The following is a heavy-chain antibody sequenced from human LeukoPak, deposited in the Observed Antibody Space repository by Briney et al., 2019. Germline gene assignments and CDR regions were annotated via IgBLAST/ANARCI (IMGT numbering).Heavy chain of an antibody. J-gene: IGHJ4*02. CDR2: ISGSGGST. Sequence: GGSLRLSCAASGSTFSSYAMSWVRQAPGKGLEWVSAISGSGGSTYYADSVKGRFTISRDNSKNTLYLQMNSLRAEDTAVYYCAKVGGSGWFSFDYWGQGTLVTVSS. D-gene: IGHD6-19*01. CDR1: GSTFSSYA. CDR3: AKVGGSGWFSFDY. V-gene: IGHV3-23*01.